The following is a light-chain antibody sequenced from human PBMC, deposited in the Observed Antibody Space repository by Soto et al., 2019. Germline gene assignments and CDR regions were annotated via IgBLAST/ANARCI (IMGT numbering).Light chain of an antibody. Sequence: EIVLTQSPGTLSFSPGERVTLTCRASQSVSSNYLAWFQQKPGQAPRLLIYGASSRATGIPDRFSGSGSGTDFTLTISRLESEDFEVYYCQQYGNSPFTLGPGTKVDS. CDR1: QSVSSNY. J-gene: IGKJ3*01. V-gene: IGKV3-20*01. CDR3: QQYGNSPFT. CDR2: GAS.